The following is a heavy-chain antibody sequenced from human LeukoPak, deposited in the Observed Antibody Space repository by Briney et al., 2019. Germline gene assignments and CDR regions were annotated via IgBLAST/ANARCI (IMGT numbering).Heavy chain of an antibody. J-gene: IGHJ4*02. CDR3: ARGGDFWSGYYPIDY. D-gene: IGHD3-3*01. Sequence: SETLSLTCAVYGGSFSGYYWSWIRQPPGKGLEWIGVINHSGSTNYNPSLKSRVTISVDTSKNQFSLKLSSVTAADTAVYYCARGGDFWSGYYPIDYWGQGTLVTVSS. CDR1: GGSFSGYY. V-gene: IGHV4-34*01. CDR2: INHSGST.